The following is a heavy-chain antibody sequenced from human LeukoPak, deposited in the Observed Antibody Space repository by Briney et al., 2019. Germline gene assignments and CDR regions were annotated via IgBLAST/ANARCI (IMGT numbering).Heavy chain of an antibody. J-gene: IGHJ4*02. CDR2: TYYRSKWYY. Sequence: SQTLSFTCAISGDSVSSNSAAWNWIRQSPSGGLEWLGRTYYRSKWYYDYALSVKSRSTINPDTSENQFSLRLNSVTPDDTAVYYCARDGTWRLDYWGQGILVTVSS. CDR1: GDSVSSNSAA. D-gene: IGHD2-15*01. CDR3: ARDGTWRLDY. V-gene: IGHV6-1*01.